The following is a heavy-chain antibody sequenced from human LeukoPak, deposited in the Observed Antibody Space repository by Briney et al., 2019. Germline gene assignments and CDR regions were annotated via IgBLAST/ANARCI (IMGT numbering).Heavy chain of an antibody. D-gene: IGHD3-22*01. CDR2: IYYSGST. V-gene: IGHV4-39*02. Sequence: SETLSLTCTVSGGSISSSSYYWGWIRQPPGKGLEWIGSIYYSGSTYYNPSLKSRATISVDTSKNQFSLKLSSVTAADTAVYYCARDEGSAYPFDYWGQGTLVTVSS. CDR3: ARDEGSAYPFDY. J-gene: IGHJ4*02. CDR1: GGSISSSSYY.